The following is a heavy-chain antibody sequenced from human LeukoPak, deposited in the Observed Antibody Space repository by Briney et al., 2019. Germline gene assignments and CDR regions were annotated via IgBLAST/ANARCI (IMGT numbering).Heavy chain of an antibody. D-gene: IGHD3-22*01. CDR3: ASSIWVDYYDSSGNNYYYYGMDV. Sequence: SVKVSCKASGGTFSSYTISWVRQAPGQGLEWMGRIIPILGIANYAQKLQGRVTITADKSTSTAYMELSSLRSEDTAVYYCASSIWVDYYDSSGNNYYYYGMDVWGQGTTVTVSS. CDR2: IIPILGIA. J-gene: IGHJ6*02. V-gene: IGHV1-69*02. CDR1: GGTFSSYT.